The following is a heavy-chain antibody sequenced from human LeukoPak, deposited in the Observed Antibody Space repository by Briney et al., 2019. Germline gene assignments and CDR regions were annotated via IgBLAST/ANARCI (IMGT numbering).Heavy chain of an antibody. J-gene: IGHJ4*02. CDR2: ISHSGGSI. CDR1: GFTFSNYL. V-gene: IGHV3-23*01. Sequence: EGSLRLSCVASGFTFSNYLMNWVRQATGKGLEWVSGISHSGGSIYYADSVKGRFTISRDNSKNTLYLQMDRLRVEDTAVYYCAMALDYWGQGTLVTVSS. CDR3: AMALDY.